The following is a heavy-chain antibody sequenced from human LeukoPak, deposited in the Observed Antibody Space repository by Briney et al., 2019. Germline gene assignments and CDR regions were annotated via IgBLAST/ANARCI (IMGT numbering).Heavy chain of an antibody. CDR1: GFTFSSYS. D-gene: IGHD3-9*01. V-gene: IGHV3-21*01. CDR3: ARGGLLRYFDWLFSHANWFDP. Sequence: GSLRLSCAASGFTFSSYSMNWVRQAPGKGLEWVSSISSSSSYIYYADSVKGRFTISRDNAKNSLYLQMNSLRAEDTAVYYCARGGLLRYFDWLFSHANWFDPWGQGTLVTVSS. J-gene: IGHJ5*02. CDR2: ISSSSSYI.